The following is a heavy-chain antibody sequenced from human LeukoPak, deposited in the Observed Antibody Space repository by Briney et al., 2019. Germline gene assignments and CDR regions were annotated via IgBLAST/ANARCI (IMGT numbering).Heavy chain of an antibody. V-gene: IGHV4-4*02. CDR1: GGSINSDDW. CDR2: IYHRSRTP. D-gene: IGHD5-12*01. J-gene: IGHJ5*02. CDR3: ARVGRGYSGYDDYLFDP. Sequence: PSETLSLACAVSGGSINSDDWWSWVRQSPGKGLEWIGAIYHRSRTPTYNPSLKSRVTISVDTSKNQFSLRLSSVTAADTAVYYCARVGRGYSGYDDYLFDPWGQGTLVTVSS.